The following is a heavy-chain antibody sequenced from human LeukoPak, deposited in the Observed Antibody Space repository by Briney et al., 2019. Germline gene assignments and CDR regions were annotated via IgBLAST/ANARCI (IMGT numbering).Heavy chain of an antibody. J-gene: IGHJ4*02. V-gene: IGHV6-1*01. CDR1: GDSIFTNNVA. Sequence: QTLSLTCAISGDSIFTNNVAWNWIRQSPSRSLEWLGRTYYRSKWSFDYAVSVKSRITINADTSKNQFSLQLSSVTPEDTAVYYCARGKYTSFDNWGQGTLVTVSS. CDR2: TYYRSKWSF. CDR3: ARGKYTSFDN. D-gene: IGHD6-6*01.